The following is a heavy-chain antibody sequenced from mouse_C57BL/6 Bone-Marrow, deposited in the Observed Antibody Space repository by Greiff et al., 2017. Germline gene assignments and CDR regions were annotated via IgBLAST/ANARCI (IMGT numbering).Heavy chain of an antibody. D-gene: IGHD1-1*01. Sequence: QVQLQQSGAELARPGASVKLSCKASGYTFTSYGISWVKQRTGQGLEWIGEIYPRSGDTNYNEKFKGKATLTADKSSSTAYMELRSLTSEDSAVYCCARRGLYYGMGYVRFAYWGQGTLVTVSA. CDR3: ARRGLYYGMGYVRFAY. CDR2: IYPRSGDT. J-gene: IGHJ3*01. CDR1: GYTFTSYG. V-gene: IGHV1-81*01.